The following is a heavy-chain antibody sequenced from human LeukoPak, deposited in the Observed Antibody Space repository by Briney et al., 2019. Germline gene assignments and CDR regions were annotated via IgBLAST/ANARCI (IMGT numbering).Heavy chain of an antibody. CDR1: GGSFSDSY. V-gene: IGHV4-34*01. D-gene: IGHD1-14*01. J-gene: IGHJ6*03. CDR2: IHHSGTT. CDR3: ARGRKVSGVRRINWARHENYFFHYIDV. Sequence: SETLSLTCAVYGGSFSDSYWTWIRQRPGKGLEWIGEIHHSGTTNFNPSLQSRVSISVDTAKNQFFLRVASMTAADTALYYCARGRKVSGVRRINWARHENYFFHYIDVWGKGTSVSVSS.